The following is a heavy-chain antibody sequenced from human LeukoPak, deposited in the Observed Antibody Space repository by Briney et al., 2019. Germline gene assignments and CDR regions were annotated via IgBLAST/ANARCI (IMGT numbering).Heavy chain of an antibody. CDR1: GYTFTGYY. V-gene: IGHV1-2*02. CDR3: ARGPPRSAAAGTEPDY. D-gene: IGHD6-13*01. CDR2: INPNSGGT. Sequence: GASVKVSCKASGYTFTGYYMHWVRQAPGQGLEWMGLINPNSGGTNYAQKFQGRVTMTRDTSISTAYMELSRLRSDDTAVYYCARGPPRSAAAGTEPDYWGQGTLVTVSS. J-gene: IGHJ4*02.